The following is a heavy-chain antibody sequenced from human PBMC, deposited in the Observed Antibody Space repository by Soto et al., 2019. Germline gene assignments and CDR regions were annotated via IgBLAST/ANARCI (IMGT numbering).Heavy chain of an antibody. J-gene: IGHJ4*02. V-gene: IGHV3-23*01. Sequence: EVQLLESGGGLVQPGGSLRLSCVASGFPFITYEMTWVRQAPGKGLEWVSFISASGGRTYYADSVKGRFSISRDNFRTTLFLQMNSLRAEVTALYYCAKGGHADYWGQGTLVTVSS. CDR2: ISASGGRT. D-gene: IGHD3-16*01. CDR1: GFPFITYE. CDR3: AKGGHADY.